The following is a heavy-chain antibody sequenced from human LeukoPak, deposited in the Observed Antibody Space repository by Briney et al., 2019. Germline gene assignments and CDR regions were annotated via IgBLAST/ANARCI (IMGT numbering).Heavy chain of an antibody. CDR1: GFTFSSYW. V-gene: IGHV3-7*01. D-gene: IGHD6-13*01. J-gene: IGHJ4*02. CDR2: IIQDGSGT. CDR3: ARDNLISAAGSDY. Sequence: GGSLRLSCVASGFTFSSYWMSWVRQAPGKGLEWVANIIQDGSGTYYGDSVKGRFTISRDNAKKLLYLQMNSLRADDTAVYYCARDNLISAAGSDYWGQGTLVTVSS.